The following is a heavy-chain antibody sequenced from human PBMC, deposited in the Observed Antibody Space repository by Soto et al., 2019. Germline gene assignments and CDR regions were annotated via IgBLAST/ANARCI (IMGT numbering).Heavy chain of an antibody. CDR1: GYTFTSYG. J-gene: IGHJ5*02. Sequence: ASVKVSCKASGYTFTSYGISWVRQAPGQGLEWMGWISAYNGNTNYAQKHQGRVTMTTDTSTSTAYMELRSLRSDDTAVYYCAIDRRLGIAAATGWFDPWGQGTLVTVSS. CDR2: ISAYNGNT. CDR3: AIDRRLGIAAATGWFDP. D-gene: IGHD6-13*01. V-gene: IGHV1-18*01.